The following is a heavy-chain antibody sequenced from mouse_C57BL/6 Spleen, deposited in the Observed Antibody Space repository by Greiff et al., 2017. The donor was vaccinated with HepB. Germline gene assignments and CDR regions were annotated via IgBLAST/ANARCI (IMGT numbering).Heavy chain of an antibody. D-gene: IGHD1-1*01. CDR1: GYSFTDYN. V-gene: IGHV1-39*01. CDR3: AFSKLRVFYAMDY. Sequence: VQLKESGPELVKPGASVKISCKASGYSFTDYNMNWVKQSNGKSLEWIGVINPNYGTTSYNQKFKGKATLTVDQSSSTAYMQLNSLTSEDSAVYYCAFSKLRVFYAMDYWGQGTSVTVSS. CDR2: INPNYGTT. J-gene: IGHJ4*01.